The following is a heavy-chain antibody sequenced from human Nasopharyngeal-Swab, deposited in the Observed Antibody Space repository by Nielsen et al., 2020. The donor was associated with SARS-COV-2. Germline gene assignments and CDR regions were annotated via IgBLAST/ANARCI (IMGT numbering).Heavy chain of an antibody. Sequence: ASVKVSCKASGYTLSSYDINWVRQATGQGLEWMGWVNPNSGDTGYAPNFQGRVTITRDTSISTVYMELSSLRSEDTAVYYCARDYGGNSGWFDPWGQGTLVTVS. J-gene: IGHJ5*02. CDR2: VNPNSGDT. CDR1: GYTLSSYD. CDR3: ARDYGGNSGWFDP. D-gene: IGHD4-23*01. V-gene: IGHV1-8*03.